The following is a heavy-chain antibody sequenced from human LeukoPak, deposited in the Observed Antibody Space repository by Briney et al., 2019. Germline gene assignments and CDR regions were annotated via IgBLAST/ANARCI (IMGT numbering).Heavy chain of an antibody. V-gene: IGHV4-34*01. CDR3: ARGGRRTYYYDSSGRLFDY. D-gene: IGHD3-22*01. J-gene: IGHJ4*02. CDR2: INHSGST. Sequence: SETLSLTCAVYGGSFSGYYWRWIRQPPGKGLEWIGEINHSGSTNYNPSLKSRVTISVDTSNNQFSLKLSSVTAADTAVYYCARGGRRTYYYDSSGRLFDYWGQGTLVTVSS. CDR1: GGSFSGYY.